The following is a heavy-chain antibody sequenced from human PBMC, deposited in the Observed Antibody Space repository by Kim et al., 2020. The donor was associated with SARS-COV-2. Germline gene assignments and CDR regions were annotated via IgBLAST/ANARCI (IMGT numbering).Heavy chain of an antibody. J-gene: IGHJ4*02. V-gene: IGHV3-11*06. Sequence: YADSVKGRFTISRDNAKNSLYLLMSSLRDNDTAVYYCARRNSVARYFDFWGQGALVTVSS. CDR3: ARRNSVARYFDF. D-gene: IGHD5-12*01.